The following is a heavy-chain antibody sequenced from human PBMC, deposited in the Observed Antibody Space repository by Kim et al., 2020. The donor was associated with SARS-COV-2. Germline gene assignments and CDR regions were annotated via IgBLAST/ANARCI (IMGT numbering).Heavy chain of an antibody. CDR1: GGSVNTCDVY. J-gene: IGHJ5*01. D-gene: IGHD3-10*01. Sequence: SESLSLTCSVSGGSVNTCDVYWSWLRQPPGKGLEWIGRLNSGGMSYYNHSLGSRLTIEIDTTNIQFSLSLVSVTAAATAVCLCASERQVVWFGDFYPDS. CDR3: ASERQVVWFGDFYPDS. CDR2: LNSGGMS. V-gene: IGHV4-30-4*01.